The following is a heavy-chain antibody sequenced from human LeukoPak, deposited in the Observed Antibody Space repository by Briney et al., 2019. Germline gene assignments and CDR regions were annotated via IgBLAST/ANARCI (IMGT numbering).Heavy chain of an antibody. J-gene: IGHJ4*02. D-gene: IGHD3-22*01. CDR2: ISYDGSNK. CDR1: GFTFSSYG. CDR3: AKLALPPDYYDSSGYSDY. Sequence: GGSLRLSCAASGFTFSSYGMHWVRQAPGKGLEWVAVISYDGSNKYYADSVKGRFTISRDNSKNTLYLQMNSLRAEDTAVYYCAKLALPPDYYDSSGYSDYWGQGTLVTVSS. V-gene: IGHV3-30*18.